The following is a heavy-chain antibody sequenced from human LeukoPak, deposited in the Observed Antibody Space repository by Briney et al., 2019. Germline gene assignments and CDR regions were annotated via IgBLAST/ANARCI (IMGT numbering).Heavy chain of an antibody. CDR2: ISSSSSYI. Sequence: GGSLRLSCAASGFTFSSNSMNWVRQAPGKGLEWVSSISSSSSYIYYADSVKGRFTISRDNAKNSLYLQMNSLRAEDTAVYYCARDGRRGYSYGFFDYWGQGTLVTVSS. CDR1: GFTFSSNS. CDR3: ARDGRRGYSYGFFDY. D-gene: IGHD5-18*01. J-gene: IGHJ4*02. V-gene: IGHV3-21*01.